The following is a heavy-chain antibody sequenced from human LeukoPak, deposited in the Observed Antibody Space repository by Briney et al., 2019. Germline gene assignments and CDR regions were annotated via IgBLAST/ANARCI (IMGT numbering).Heavy chain of an antibody. CDR1: GYTFTSYG. J-gene: IGHJ4*02. CDR2: IIPLFGTA. Sequence: SVKVSCKASGYTFTSYGISWVRQAPGQGLEWMGGIIPLFGTANYAQKFLGRVIITADESTSTTYMYLSSLKSEDTAVYYCAREWAGYGSGSYYYYWGQGTLVTVSS. D-gene: IGHD3-10*01. V-gene: IGHV1-69*13. CDR3: AREWAGYGSGSYYYY.